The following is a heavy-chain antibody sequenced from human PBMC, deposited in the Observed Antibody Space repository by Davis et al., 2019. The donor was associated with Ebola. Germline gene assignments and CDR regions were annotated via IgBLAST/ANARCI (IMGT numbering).Heavy chain of an antibody. Sequence: GGSLRLSCAASGFTFSSYAMNWVRQAPGKGLEWVSAISGSGGSTYYADSVKGRFTISRDNSKNTLYLQMNSLRAEDTALYYCAKVGIAGEFDYWGQGTLVTVSS. CDR2: ISGSGGST. J-gene: IGHJ4*02. CDR3: AKVGIAGEFDY. CDR1: GFTFSSYA. V-gene: IGHV3-23*01. D-gene: IGHD6-13*01.